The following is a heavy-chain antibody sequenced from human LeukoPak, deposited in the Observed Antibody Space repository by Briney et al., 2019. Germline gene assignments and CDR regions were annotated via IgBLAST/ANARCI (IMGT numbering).Heavy chain of an antibody. J-gene: IGHJ5*02. CDR3: ARTHDFWTTRKGDYLDP. CDR1: GYTFGSYY. D-gene: IGHD3-3*01. Sequence: GASVKVSCKASGYTFGSYYISWVRQAPGQGLEWMGWISGYNGNTNYAQRFQDRITMTVDKSTTTVYMELNSLRSDDTAVYYCARTHDFWTTRKGDYLDPWGQGTLVTVSS. CDR2: ISGYNGNT. V-gene: IGHV1-18*01.